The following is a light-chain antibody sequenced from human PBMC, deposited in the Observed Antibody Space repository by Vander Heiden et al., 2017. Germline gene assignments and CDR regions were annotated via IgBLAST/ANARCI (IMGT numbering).Light chain of an antibody. V-gene: IGLV2-11*01. CDR1: SSDVGDYNY. Sequence: QSALTQPRSVSGSSGQPVTISCTGTSSDVGDYNYVSWYQHHPGKAPNLMIFDVYKRHSGVPDRFSGSKSGNTAFLTISGLQAEDEADYYCCSYGGSYTYVFGTGTKVTVL. J-gene: IGLJ1*01. CDR2: DVY. CDR3: CSYGGSYTYV.